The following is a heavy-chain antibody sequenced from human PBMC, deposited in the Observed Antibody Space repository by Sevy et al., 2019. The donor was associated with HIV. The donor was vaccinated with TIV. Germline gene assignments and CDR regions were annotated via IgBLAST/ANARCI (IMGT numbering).Heavy chain of an antibody. J-gene: IGHJ5*02. CDR1: GFTFSRYS. D-gene: IGHD3-3*01. Sequence: GESLKISCAASGFTFSRYSMNWVRQPPGKGLEWVSYIDSSSSTRYYADSVKGRFTISRDNAQNSLYLQMNSLRDEDTAVYYCARDDFWTGRANWFDPWGQGTLVTVSS. V-gene: IGHV3-48*02. CDR2: IDSSSSTR. CDR3: ARDDFWTGRANWFDP.